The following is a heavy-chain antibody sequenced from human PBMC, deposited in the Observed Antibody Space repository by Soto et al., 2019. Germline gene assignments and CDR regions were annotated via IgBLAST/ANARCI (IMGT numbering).Heavy chain of an antibody. CDR3: ARERQWEPLSY. J-gene: IGHJ4*02. D-gene: IGHD1-26*01. CDR2: VSGYNRNT. V-gene: IGHV1-18*01. Sequence: QVQLVQSGVEVKMPGASVKLACKASGYTFTNYGLTWVRQVPGQGLEWIGWVSGYNRNTNYAQKFEDRVIMTTDTSTSTAFMELRSLRPDDTGIYFCARERQWEPLSYWGQGTLLTVSP. CDR1: GYTFTNYG.